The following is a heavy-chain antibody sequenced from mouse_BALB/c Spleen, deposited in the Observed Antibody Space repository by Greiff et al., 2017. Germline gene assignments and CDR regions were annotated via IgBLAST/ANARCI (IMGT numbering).Heavy chain of an antibody. D-gene: IGHD2-14*01. CDR1: GYSITSDYA. V-gene: IGHV3-2*02. CDR2: ISYSGST. J-gene: IGHJ4*01. CDR3: AREVRYYRYDGDYYAMDY. Sequence: DVKLVESGPGLVKPSQSLSLTCTVTGYSITSDYAWNWIRQFPGNKLEWMGYISYSGSTSYNPSLKSRISITRDTSKNQFFLQLNSVTTEDTATYYCAREVRYYRYDGDYYAMDYWGQGTSVTVSS.